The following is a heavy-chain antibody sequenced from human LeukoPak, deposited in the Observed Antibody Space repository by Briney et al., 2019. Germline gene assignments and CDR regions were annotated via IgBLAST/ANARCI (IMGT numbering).Heavy chain of an antibody. J-gene: IGHJ6*03. CDR1: GYTFTSYG. CDR3: ARASTPISSSWYYYYYYMDV. CDR2: ISAYKGNT. D-gene: IGHD6-13*01. V-gene: IGHV1-18*01. Sequence: ASVKVSCKASGYTFTSYGISWVRQAPGQGLEWMGWISAYKGNTNYAQKLQGRVTMTTDTSTSTAYMELRSLRSDDTAVYYCARASTPISSSWYYYYYYMDVWGKGTTVTVSS.